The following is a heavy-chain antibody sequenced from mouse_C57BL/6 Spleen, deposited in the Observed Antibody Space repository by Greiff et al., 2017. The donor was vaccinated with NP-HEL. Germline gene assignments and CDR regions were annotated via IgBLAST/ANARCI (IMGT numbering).Heavy chain of an antibody. Sequence: VQLQQSGAELAKPGASVKLSCKASGYTFTSYWMHWVKQRPGPGLEWIGYITPSSGYTKYNQKFKDKATLTEDKSSSTAYMQLSSLTYEDSAVYYCARRANYGYFDYWGQGTTLTVSS. CDR2: ITPSSGYT. D-gene: IGHD1-1*01. CDR3: ARRANYGYFDY. V-gene: IGHV1-7*01. J-gene: IGHJ2*01. CDR1: GYTFTSYW.